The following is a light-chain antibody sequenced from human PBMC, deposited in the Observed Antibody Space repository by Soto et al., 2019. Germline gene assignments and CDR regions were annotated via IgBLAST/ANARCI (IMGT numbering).Light chain of an antibody. CDR1: SSNLGANYD. V-gene: IGLV1-40*01. CDR2: GNS. J-gene: IGLJ2*01. Sequence: QSVLTQPPSVSGAPGQRVIISCTGSSSNLGANYDVHWYQQFPGTAPKLLIFGNSNRPSGVPDRFSGSKSGTAASLAITGLQAEDEAHYYCQSFDSSLSGTVFGGGTKLTVL. CDR3: QSFDSSLSGTV.